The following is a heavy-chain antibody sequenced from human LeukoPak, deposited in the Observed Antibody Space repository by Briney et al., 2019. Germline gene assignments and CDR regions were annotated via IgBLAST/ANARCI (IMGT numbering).Heavy chain of an antibody. V-gene: IGHV4-59*01. Sequence: SETLSLTCTVSGGSISSYYWSWIRQPPGKGLEWIGYIYYSGSTNYNPSLKSRVTISVDTSKNQFSLKLSSVTAADTAVYYCARAYYYGSGSSLNYYYYYMDVWGKETTVTVSS. CDR3: ARAYYYGSGSSLNYYYYYMDV. D-gene: IGHD3-10*01. J-gene: IGHJ6*03. CDR1: GGSISSYY. CDR2: IYYSGST.